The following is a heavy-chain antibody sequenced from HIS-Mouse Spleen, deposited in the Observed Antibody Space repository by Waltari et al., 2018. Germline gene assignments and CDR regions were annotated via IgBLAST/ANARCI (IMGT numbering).Heavy chain of an antibody. D-gene: IGHD6-13*01. CDR3: AREIPYSSSWYDWYFDL. Sequence: QLQLQESGPGLVKPSETLSLTCTVSGGSISSSSYYWGWIRQPPGKGLEWIGSIDYNGSTYYNPSLKSRVTISVDTSKNQCSLKLSSVTAADTAVYYCAREIPYSSSWYDWYFDLWGRGTLVTVSS. CDR2: IDYNGST. V-gene: IGHV4-39*07. CDR1: GGSISSSSYY. J-gene: IGHJ2*01.